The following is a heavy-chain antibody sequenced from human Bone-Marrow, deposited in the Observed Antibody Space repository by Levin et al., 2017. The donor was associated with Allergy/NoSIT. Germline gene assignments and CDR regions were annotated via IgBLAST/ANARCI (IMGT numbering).Heavy chain of an antibody. CDR3: ARDLGSSPRKTGWFDP. Sequence: ASVKVSCKASGYTFTSYGISWVRQAPGQGLEWMGWISAYNGNTNYAQKLQGRVTMTTDTSTSTAYMELRSLRSDDTAVYYCARDLGSSPRKTGWFDPWGQGTLVTVSS. V-gene: IGHV1-18*01. CDR2: ISAYNGNT. CDR1: GYTFTSYG. J-gene: IGHJ5*02. D-gene: IGHD6-13*01.